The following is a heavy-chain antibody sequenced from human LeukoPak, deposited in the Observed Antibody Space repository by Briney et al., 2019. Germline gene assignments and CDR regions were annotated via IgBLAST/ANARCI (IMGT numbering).Heavy chain of an antibody. J-gene: IGHJ4*02. V-gene: IGHV1-69*13. CDR3: ARAAMRSRGFDY. D-gene: IGHD1-26*01. CDR2: IIPILGTA. Sequence: SVKVSCKASGGTFSSYAISWVRQAPGQGLEWMGGIIPILGTANYAQKFQGRVTITADESTSTAYMELSSLRSEDTAVYYCARAAMRSRGFDYWGQGTLVTVSS. CDR1: GGTFSSYA.